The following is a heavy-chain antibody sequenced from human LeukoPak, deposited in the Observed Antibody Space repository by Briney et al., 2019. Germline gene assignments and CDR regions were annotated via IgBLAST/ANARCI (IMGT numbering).Heavy chain of an antibody. CDR1: GDSMNSHY. Sequence: SETLSLTCTVSGDSMNSHYWSWIRQPPGKGLEWIGYISYIGSTNYNPSLKSRVTISVDTSKNQFSLRLSSVTAADPAVYYCARDPTTVTKGLDIWGQGTMVTVSS. CDR3: ARDPTTVTKGLDI. D-gene: IGHD4-17*01. V-gene: IGHV4-59*11. J-gene: IGHJ3*02. CDR2: ISYIGST.